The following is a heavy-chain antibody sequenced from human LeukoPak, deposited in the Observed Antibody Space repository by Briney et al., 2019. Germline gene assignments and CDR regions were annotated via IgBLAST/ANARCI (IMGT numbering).Heavy chain of an antibody. CDR2: MYHTGST. V-gene: IGHV4-38-2*02. D-gene: IGHD3-10*01. Sequence: PSETLSLTCSVSGYSISSGYYWGWIRQPPGKGLEWIGSMYHTGSTYYNPSLKSRVTMSADTSKNQFSLKLSSVTAADTAVYYCARAKNYYGGGDYWGQGTLVTVSS. CDR1: GYSISSGYY. J-gene: IGHJ4*02. CDR3: ARAKNYYGGGDY.